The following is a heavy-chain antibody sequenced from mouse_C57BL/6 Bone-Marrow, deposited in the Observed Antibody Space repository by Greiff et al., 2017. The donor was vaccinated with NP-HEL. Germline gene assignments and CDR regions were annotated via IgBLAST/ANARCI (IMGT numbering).Heavy chain of an antibody. V-gene: IGHV14-2*01. D-gene: IGHD1-1*01. CDR2: IDPEDGDT. CDR1: GFNIKDYY. J-gene: IGHJ4*01. CDR3: ARLYYYGSSSMDY. Sequence: EVQLQQSGAELVKPGASVKLSCTASGFNIKDYYMHWVKQRTEQGLEWIGRIDPEDGDTKYTPKFKGKATLTADTSSNTAYLQLSSLTSEDTAVYYCARLYYYGSSSMDYWGQGTSVTVSS.